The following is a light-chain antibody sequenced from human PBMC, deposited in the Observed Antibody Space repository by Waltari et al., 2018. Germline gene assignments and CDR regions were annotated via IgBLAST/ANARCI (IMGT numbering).Light chain of an antibody. CDR3: CSYAGSFVL. V-gene: IGLV2-23*02. Sequence: QSALTQPASVSGSPGQSIPISCTGSRSDVGNYDLVSWYQQHPGKVPKLLIYEVTKRPSGVSSRFSGSKSGNTASLTISGLQAEDEADYYCCSYAGSFVLFGGGTNLTVL. J-gene: IGLJ2*01. CDR2: EVT. CDR1: RSDVGNYDL.